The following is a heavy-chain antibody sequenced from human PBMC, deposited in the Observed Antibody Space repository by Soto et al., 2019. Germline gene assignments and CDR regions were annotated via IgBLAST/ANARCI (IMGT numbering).Heavy chain of an antibody. V-gene: IGHV1-18*01. Sequence: ASVPVSFPASCSTFPSWGIILVRQAPGQGLEWMGWISAYNGNTNYAQKLQGRVTMTTDTSTSTAYMELRSLRSDDTAVYYCARAIRITMIARDYYYGMDVWGQGTTVTVSS. CDR3: ARAIRITMIARDYYYGMDV. CDR1: CSTFPSWG. CDR2: ISAYNGNT. J-gene: IGHJ6*02. D-gene: IGHD3-22*01.